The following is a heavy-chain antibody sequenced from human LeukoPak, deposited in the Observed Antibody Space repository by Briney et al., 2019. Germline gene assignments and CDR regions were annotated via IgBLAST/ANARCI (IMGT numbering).Heavy chain of an antibody. D-gene: IGHD6-13*01. V-gene: IGHV1-2*02. CDR3: ARLPRKQQLVLDHYYYGMDV. CDR1: GYTFTGYY. CDR2: INPNSGGT. Sequence: GASVKVSCKASGYTFTGYYMHWVRQAPGQGLGWMGWINPNSGGTNYAQKFQGRVTMTRDTSISTAYMELSRLRSDDTAVYYCARLPRKQQLVLDHYYYGMDVWGQGTTVTVSS. J-gene: IGHJ6*02.